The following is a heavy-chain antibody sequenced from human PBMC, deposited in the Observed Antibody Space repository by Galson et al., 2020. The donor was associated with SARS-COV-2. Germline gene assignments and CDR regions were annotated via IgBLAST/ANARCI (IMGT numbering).Heavy chain of an antibody. Sequence: KIGESLKISCKGSGYSFTSYWIGWVRQMPGKGLEWMGILYPGDSDTRYSPSFQGQVTISADKSISTAYLQWSSLKASDTAMYYCARSDFLTLAAGDWYFGLWGRGTLVTVSS. J-gene: IGHJ2*01. CDR3: ARSDFLTLAAGDWYFGL. CDR1: GYSFTSYW. V-gene: IGHV5-51*01. CDR2: LYPGDSDT. D-gene: IGHD2-15*01.